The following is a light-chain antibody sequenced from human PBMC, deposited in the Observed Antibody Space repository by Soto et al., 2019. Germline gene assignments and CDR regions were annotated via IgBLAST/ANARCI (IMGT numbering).Light chain of an antibody. CDR2: TND. CDR1: SSSIGVNT. V-gene: IGLV1-44*01. J-gene: IGLJ3*02. Sequence: QAVVTQPPSASGTPGQRVTISCSGSSSSIGVNTVNWYQQLPGTAPKLLIHTNDHRPSGIPDRFSGSKSGTSASLAISGLQPEDEAAYYCAAWDDSLSGPVFGGGTKVTVL. CDR3: AAWDDSLSGPV.